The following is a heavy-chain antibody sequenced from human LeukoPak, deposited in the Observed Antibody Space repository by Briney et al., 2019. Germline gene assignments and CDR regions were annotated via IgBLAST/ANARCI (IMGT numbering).Heavy chain of an antibody. J-gene: IGHJ4*02. CDR3: AKDRRITFGYYFDY. CDR1: GFTFSSYG. CDR2: ISYDGGNK. D-gene: IGHD3-16*01. V-gene: IGHV3-30*18. Sequence: GGSLRLSCAASGFTFSSYGMHWVRQAPGKGLEWVSVISYDGGNKYYADSVKGRFTISRDNSKNTLYLQMNSLRAEDTAVYYCAKDRRITFGYYFDYWGQGTLVTVSS.